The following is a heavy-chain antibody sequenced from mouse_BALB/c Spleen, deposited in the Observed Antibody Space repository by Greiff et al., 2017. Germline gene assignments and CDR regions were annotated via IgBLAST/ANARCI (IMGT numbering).Heavy chain of an antibody. Sequence: EVQLQESGPELVKPGASVKVSCKASGYAFTSYNMYWVKQSHGKSLEWIGYIDPYNGGTSYNQKFKGKATLTVDKSSSTAYMHLNSLTSEDSAVYYCARSNYRYDNAMDYWGQGTSVTVSS. J-gene: IGHJ4*01. CDR3: ARSNYRYDNAMDY. V-gene: IGHV1S135*01. CDR1: GYAFTSYN. CDR2: IDPYNGGT. D-gene: IGHD2-14*01.